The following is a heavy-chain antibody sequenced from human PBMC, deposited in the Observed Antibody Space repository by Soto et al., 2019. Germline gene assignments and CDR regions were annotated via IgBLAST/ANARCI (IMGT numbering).Heavy chain of an antibody. J-gene: IGHJ4*02. D-gene: IGHD3-10*01. CDR3: ARGPRGYYYGSGSRGYYFDY. CDR2: INNSGST. Sequence: SETLSLTCAVYGGSFSGYYWSWIRQPPGKGLEWIGEINNSGSTNYNPSLKSRVTISVDTSKNQFSLKLSSVTAADTAVYYCARGPRGYYYGSGSRGYYFDYWGQGTLVTVSS. V-gene: IGHV4-34*01. CDR1: GGSFSGYY.